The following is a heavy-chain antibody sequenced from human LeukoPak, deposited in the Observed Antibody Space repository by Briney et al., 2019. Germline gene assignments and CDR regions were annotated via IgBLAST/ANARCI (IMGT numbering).Heavy chain of an antibody. J-gene: IGHJ4*02. V-gene: IGHV3-23*01. D-gene: IGHD5-12*01. Sequence: GGSLRLSCAASGFTLRSYAVSWVRNAPGKGLERVSAISGSGGSTYYADSVKGRFTISRDNSKNTLYLQMNRLRAEDTAVYYCAKAPYSGYDPGIDYWGQGTLVTVSS. CDR1: GFTLRSYA. CDR2: ISGSGGST. CDR3: AKAPYSGYDPGIDY.